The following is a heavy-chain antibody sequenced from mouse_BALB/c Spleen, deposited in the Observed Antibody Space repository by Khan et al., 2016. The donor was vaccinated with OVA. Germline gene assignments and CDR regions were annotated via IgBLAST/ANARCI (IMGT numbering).Heavy chain of an antibody. D-gene: IGHD1-2*01. CDR1: GYTFTDYY. Sequence: QVQLQQPGAELARPGASVKLSCKASGYTFTDYYIHWVKQRPGQGLEWIGDISPCSGDTYYNEKFKGKATLTADKSSSTAYMQLSSLTSEASAVYFCARRNYFGYTFAYWGQGTLVTVSA. V-gene: IGHV1-77*01. CDR2: ISPCSGDT. J-gene: IGHJ3*01. CDR3: ARRNYFGYTFAY.